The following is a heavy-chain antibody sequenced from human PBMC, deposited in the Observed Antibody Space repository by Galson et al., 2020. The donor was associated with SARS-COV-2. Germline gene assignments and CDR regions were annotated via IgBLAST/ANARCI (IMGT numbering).Heavy chain of an antibody. Sequence: GGSLRLSCVGSGFTFSNYAMSWVRQAPGKGLEWVSGISGSGRSSYYADSVKGRFTISRDNSKSTLYLQINSLRAEDTAIYYCAKDTSVAVFYSYYFDLWGQGILVTVSS. CDR3: AKDTSVAVFYSYYFDL. CDR1: GFTFSNYA. D-gene: IGHD6-19*01. CDR2: ISGSGRSS. J-gene: IGHJ4*02. V-gene: IGHV3-23*01.